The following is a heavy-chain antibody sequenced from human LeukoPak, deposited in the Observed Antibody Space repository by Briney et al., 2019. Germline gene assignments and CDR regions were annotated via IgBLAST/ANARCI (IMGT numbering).Heavy chain of an antibody. CDR2: INHSGST. V-gene: IGHV4-34*01. CDR3: ASTTAVAGTFDY. J-gene: IGHJ4*02. Sequence: PSETLSLTCAVYGGSFSGYYWSWIRQPPGKGLEWIGEINHSGSTNYNPSLKSRVTISVDTSKNQFSLKLSSVTAADTAVYYCASTTAVAGTFDYWGQGTLVTVSS. D-gene: IGHD6-19*01. CDR1: GGSFSGYY.